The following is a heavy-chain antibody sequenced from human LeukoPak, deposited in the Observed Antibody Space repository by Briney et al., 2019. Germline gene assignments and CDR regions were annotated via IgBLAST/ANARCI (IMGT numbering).Heavy chain of an antibody. CDR1: GFIFSNYG. J-gene: IGHJ6*03. Sequence: GGSLRLSCAASGFIFSNYGMHWVRQAPGKGLQWVAVISYDGSNKYYADSMKGRFTISRDNSKNTLYLQMNSLRAEDTAVYYCAKDALFDFWSGWGYYMDVWGKGTTVTVSS. V-gene: IGHV3-30*18. CDR3: AKDALFDFWSGWGYYMDV. D-gene: IGHD3-3*01. CDR2: ISYDGSNK.